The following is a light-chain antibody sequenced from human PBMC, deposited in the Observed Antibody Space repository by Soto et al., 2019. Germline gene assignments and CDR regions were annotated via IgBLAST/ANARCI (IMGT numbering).Light chain of an antibody. CDR1: SSDVGGSNS. CDR3: CSSVDSNYV. V-gene: IGLV2-8*01. Sequence: CTGTSSDVGGSNSVSWYLQYPGKAPKLMIYEVSKRPSRVPDRFSGSNSGNTASLTVSGLQAEDEADDYCCSSVDSNYVFVTMSKVTVL. J-gene: IGLJ1*01. CDR2: EVS.